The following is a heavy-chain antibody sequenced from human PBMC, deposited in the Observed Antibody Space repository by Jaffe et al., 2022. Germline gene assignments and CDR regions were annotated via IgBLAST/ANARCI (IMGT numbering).Heavy chain of an antibody. J-gene: IGHJ3*02. V-gene: IGHV3-9*01. D-gene: IGHD3-10*01. CDR1: GFTFDDYA. CDR2: ISWNSGSI. Sequence: EVQLVESGGGLVQPGRSLRLSCAASGFTFDDYAMHWVRQAPGKGLEWVSGISWNSGSIGYADSVKGRFTISRDNAKNSLYLQMNSLRAEDTALYYCAKDIISYGSGDAAFDIWGQGTMVTVSS. CDR3: AKDIISYGSGDAAFDI.